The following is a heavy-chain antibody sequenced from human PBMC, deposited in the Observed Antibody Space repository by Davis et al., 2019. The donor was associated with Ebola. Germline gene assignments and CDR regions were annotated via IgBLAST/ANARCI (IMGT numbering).Heavy chain of an antibody. CDR1: GGSISSHY. CDR2: IYYSGST. CDR3: ASTRETVTNWFDP. V-gene: IGHV4-59*11. J-gene: IGHJ5*02. D-gene: IGHD4-17*01. Sequence: PSETLSLTCTVSGGSISSHYWSWIRQPPGKGLEWIGYIYYSGSTNYNPSLKSRVTISVDTSKNQFSLKLSSVTAADTAVYYCASTRETVTNWFDPWVQGTLVTVSS.